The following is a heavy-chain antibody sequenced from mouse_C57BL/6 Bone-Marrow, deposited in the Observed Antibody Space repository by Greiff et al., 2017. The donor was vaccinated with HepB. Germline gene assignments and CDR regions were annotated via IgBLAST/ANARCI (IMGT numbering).Heavy chain of an antibody. CDR3: ARAYDGYYGDY. D-gene: IGHD2-3*01. CDR1: GYAFTNYL. V-gene: IGHV1-54*01. CDR2: INPGSGGT. Sequence: VQLQQSGAELVRPGTSVKVSCKASGYAFTNYLIEWVKQRPGQGLEWIGVINPGSGGTNYNEKFKGKATLTADKSSSTAYMRLSSLTSEDSAVYFCARAYDGYYGDYWGQGTTLTVSS. J-gene: IGHJ2*01.